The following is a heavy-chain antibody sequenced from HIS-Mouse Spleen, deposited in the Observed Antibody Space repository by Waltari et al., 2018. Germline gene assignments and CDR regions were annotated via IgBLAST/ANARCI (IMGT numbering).Heavy chain of an antibody. Sequence: QVQLVESGGGVVQPGRSLRLSCAASGFTFSSYGMHWVRQAPGKGLEWVAVISYDGSNKYYADSVKGRFTISRDNSKNTLYLQMNSLRAEDTAVYYCAKDQGGGYYFDYWGQGTLVTVSS. CDR1: GFTFSSYG. V-gene: IGHV3-30*18. CDR3: AKDQGGGYYFDY. CDR2: ISYDGSNK. D-gene: IGHD1-26*01. J-gene: IGHJ4*02.